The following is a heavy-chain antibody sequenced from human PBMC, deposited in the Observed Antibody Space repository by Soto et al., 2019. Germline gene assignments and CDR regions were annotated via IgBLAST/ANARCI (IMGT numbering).Heavy chain of an antibody. Sequence: ASVKVSCKASGGTFSSYAISWVRRAPGQGLEWMGGIIPIFGTANYAQKFQGRVTITADESTSTAYMELSSLRSEDTAVYYCARVWQQLAYNWFDPWGQGTLVTVSS. D-gene: IGHD6-13*01. CDR2: IIPIFGTA. CDR1: GGTFSSYA. J-gene: IGHJ5*02. CDR3: ARVWQQLAYNWFDP. V-gene: IGHV1-69*13.